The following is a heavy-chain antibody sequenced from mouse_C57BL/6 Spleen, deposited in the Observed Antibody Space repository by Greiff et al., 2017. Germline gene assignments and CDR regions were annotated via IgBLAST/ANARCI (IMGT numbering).Heavy chain of an antibody. V-gene: IGHV14-1*01. J-gene: IGHJ3*01. CDR1: GFNIKDYY. Sequence: EVKLMESGAELVRPGASVKLSCTASGFNIKDYYMHWVKQRPEQGLEWIGRIDPEYGDTEYAPKFQGKATMTADTSSNTAYLQLSSLTSEDSAVYYCTTVDGELAYWGQGTLVTVSA. CDR3: TTVDGELAY. CDR2: IDPEYGDT. D-gene: IGHD2-3*01.